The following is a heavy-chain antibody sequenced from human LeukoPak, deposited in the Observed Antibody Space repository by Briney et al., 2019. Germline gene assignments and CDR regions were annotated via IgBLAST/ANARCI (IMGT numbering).Heavy chain of an antibody. CDR2: IYSGGST. V-gene: IGHV3-53*05. J-gene: IGHJ4*02. Sequence: GGSLRLSCAASGFTVSSNYMSWVRQAPGKGLEWVSVIYSGGSTYYADSVKGRFTISRDNSKNTLYLQMNSLRAEDTAVYYCARGGGHGSGSHYYFDYWGQGTLVTVSS. D-gene: IGHD3-10*01. CDR3: ARGGGHGSGSHYYFDY. CDR1: GFTVSSNY.